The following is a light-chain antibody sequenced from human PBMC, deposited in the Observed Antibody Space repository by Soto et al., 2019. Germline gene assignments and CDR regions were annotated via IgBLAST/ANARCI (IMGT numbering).Light chain of an antibody. CDR1: SSDVGGYNY. V-gene: IGLV2-14*01. J-gene: IGLJ1*01. Sequence: QSALTQPASVSGSPGQSITISCTGTSSDVGGYNYVSWYQQHPGQAPKLMIYDVSNRPSGVSNRFSGSKSGNTASLTISGLQAEDEADYYCSSYTSSSTLVVFGTGTQLTVL. CDR3: SSYTSSSTLVV. CDR2: DVS.